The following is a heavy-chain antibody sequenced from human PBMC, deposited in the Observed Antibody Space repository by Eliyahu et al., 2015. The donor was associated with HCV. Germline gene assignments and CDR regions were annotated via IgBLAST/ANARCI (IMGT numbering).Heavy chain of an antibody. CDR1: GFTFSSYE. V-gene: IGHV3-48*03. CDR3: ARETVNYYGMDV. J-gene: IGHJ6*02. D-gene: IGHD4-17*01. CDR2: ISSSGSSI. Sequence: EVQLVESGGGLVQPGGSLRLSCAASGFTFSSYEMNWVRQAPGKGLEWVSYISSSGSSIYYADSVKGRFTSSRDNAKNSLYLQMNSLRAEDTAVYYCARETVNYYGMDVWGQGTTVTVSS.